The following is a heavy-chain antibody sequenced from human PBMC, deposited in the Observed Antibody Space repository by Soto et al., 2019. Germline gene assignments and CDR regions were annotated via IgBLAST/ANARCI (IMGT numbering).Heavy chain of an antibody. Sequence: GGSLRLSCAASGFTFNNYAMSWVRQAPGKGLEWVSAISANGQGIYYADSVKGRFIISRDSSKNTVFLHMDSLTAEDTAVYYCAKDRNYPRDQFHNWGQGTLVTVSS. V-gene: IGHV3-23*01. CDR3: AKDRNYPRDQFHN. J-gene: IGHJ4*02. CDR1: GFTFNNYA. D-gene: IGHD1-7*01. CDR2: ISANGQGI.